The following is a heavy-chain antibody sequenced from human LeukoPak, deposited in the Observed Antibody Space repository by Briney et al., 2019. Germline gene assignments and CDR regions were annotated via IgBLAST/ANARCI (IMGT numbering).Heavy chain of an antibody. Sequence: GESLKISCQGSGYTFTTYWIGWVRQLPGKGLEWMGIIYPGDSDTRYSPSFQGQVTISADKSISTAYLQWTTLKASDTAMYYCARQEGGYSFGFDYWGQGTLVTVSS. CDR1: GYTFTTYW. V-gene: IGHV5-51*01. CDR2: IYPGDSDT. CDR3: ARQEGGYSFGFDY. D-gene: IGHD5-12*01. J-gene: IGHJ4*02.